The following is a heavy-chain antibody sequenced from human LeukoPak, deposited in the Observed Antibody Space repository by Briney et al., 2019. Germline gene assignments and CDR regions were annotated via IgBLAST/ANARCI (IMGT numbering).Heavy chain of an antibody. V-gene: IGHV1-2*02. CDR2: INPNSGGT. D-gene: IGHD4-17*01. CDR1: GYTFTGYY. J-gene: IGHJ6*03. CDR3: ARVSYGDYGYYYYMDV. Sequence: GASVKVSCKASGYTFTGYYMHWVRQAPGQGLEWMGWINPNSGGTNYAQKFQGRVTMTRDTSISTAYMELSSLRSEDTAVYYCARVSYGDYGYYYYMDVWGKGTTVTISS.